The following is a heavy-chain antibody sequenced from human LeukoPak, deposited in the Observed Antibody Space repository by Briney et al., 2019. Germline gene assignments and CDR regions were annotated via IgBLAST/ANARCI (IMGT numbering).Heavy chain of an antibody. CDR1: GFTFSSYS. CDR2: ISSSSSYI. CDR3: ARDLPTGYSSGWYGDDAFDI. D-gene: IGHD6-19*01. J-gene: IGHJ3*02. V-gene: IGHV3-21*04. Sequence: GGSLRLSCAASGFTFSSYSMNWVRQAPGKGLEWVSSISSSSSYIYYADSVKGRFTISRDNAKNSLYLQMNSLRAEDTAVYYCARDLPTGYSSGWYGDDAFDIWGQGTMVTVSS.